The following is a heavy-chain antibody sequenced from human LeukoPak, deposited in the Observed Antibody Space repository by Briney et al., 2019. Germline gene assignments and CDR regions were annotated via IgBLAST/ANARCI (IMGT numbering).Heavy chain of an antibody. CDR3: AKDRIGGVAVAGKGRWFDP. J-gene: IGHJ5*02. CDR1: GFTFTSYS. Sequence: GGSLRLSCAASGFTFTSYSMNWVRQAPGKGLEWVSTISGGGGSTYYADSVKGRFTISRDNSKNTLYLQVNSLRAEDTAVYYCAKDRIGGVAVAGKGRWFDPWGQGTLVTVSS. V-gene: IGHV3-23*01. CDR2: ISGGGGST. D-gene: IGHD6-19*01.